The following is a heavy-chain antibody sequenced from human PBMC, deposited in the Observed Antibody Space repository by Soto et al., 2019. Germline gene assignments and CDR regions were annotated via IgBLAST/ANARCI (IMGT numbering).Heavy chain of an antibody. V-gene: IGHV1-46*01. CDR3: ARESLTTYYYYGMDV. CDR1: GYTFTNYH. J-gene: IGHJ6*02. CDR2: INPSGGST. Sequence: ASVKVSCKASGYTFTNYHMQWVRQAPGQGLEWMGIINPSGGSTSYAERFQGRVTMTRDTSTSTFYMDLSSLTSDDTAVYYCARESLTTYYYYGMDVWGQGTTVTVYS.